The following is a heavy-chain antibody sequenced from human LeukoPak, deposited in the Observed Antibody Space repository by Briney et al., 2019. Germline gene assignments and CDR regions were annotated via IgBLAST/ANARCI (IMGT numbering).Heavy chain of an antibody. Sequence: GGSLRLSCAASGFTFSSYAMHWVRQAPGKGLEYVSAISSNGGSTYYANSVKGRFTISRDNSKNSLYLQMNSLRAEDMAVYYCARDTVWAFDIWGQGTMVTVSS. CDR2: ISSNGGST. V-gene: IGHV3-64*01. J-gene: IGHJ3*02. CDR1: GFTFSSYA. D-gene: IGHD4-17*01. CDR3: ARDTVWAFDI.